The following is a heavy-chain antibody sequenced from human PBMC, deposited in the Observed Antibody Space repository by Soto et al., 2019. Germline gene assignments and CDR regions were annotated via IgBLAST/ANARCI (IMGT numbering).Heavy chain of an antibody. Sequence: QVQLQQWGAGLLKPSETLSLTCAVYGGSFSGYYWSWIRQPPGKGLEWSGEINHSGSTNYNPTLKSRVTISVDTSKSQCSLKLSSVTAADTAVYYCARLYYYGSGSYYIFDYWGQGTLVTVSS. CDR2: INHSGST. D-gene: IGHD3-10*01. V-gene: IGHV4-34*01. CDR3: ARLYYYGSGSYYIFDY. J-gene: IGHJ4*02. CDR1: GGSFSGYY.